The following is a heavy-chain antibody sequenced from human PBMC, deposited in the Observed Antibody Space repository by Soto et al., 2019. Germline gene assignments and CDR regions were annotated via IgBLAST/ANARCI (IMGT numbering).Heavy chain of an antibody. Sequence: PSETLSLTCAVSGYSISSGYYWGWRRQPPGKGLEWVGSIYHGGSTYYNPSLNSRVTVSIDITNNHVSLILNSSPTADTAVYYCARVGPWVPYYYDSSPYTFESWFDPWGQGTLVTVSS. CDR3: ARVGPWVPYYYDSSPYTFESWFDP. CDR2: IYHGGST. D-gene: IGHD3-22*01. V-gene: IGHV4-38-2*01. CDR1: GYSISSGYY. J-gene: IGHJ5*02.